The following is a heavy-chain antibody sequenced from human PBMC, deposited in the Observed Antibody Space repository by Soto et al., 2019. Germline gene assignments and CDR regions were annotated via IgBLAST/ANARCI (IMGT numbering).Heavy chain of an antibody. D-gene: IGHD6-19*01. V-gene: IGHV1-18*01. CDR1: GYTFTNFG. CDR3: ARDQAVTTVSGAHYFAY. J-gene: IGHJ4*02. Sequence: QVQLVQSGTEVKKPGASVKVTCRPSGYTFTNFGISWVRQAPRQGLEWLGWVSPSNGNTYSAQSIQGRLTMTTDTSTGTVYMELTGLTFNDTAVYYCARDQAVTTVSGAHYFAYWGLGTLVAVS. CDR2: VSPSNGNT.